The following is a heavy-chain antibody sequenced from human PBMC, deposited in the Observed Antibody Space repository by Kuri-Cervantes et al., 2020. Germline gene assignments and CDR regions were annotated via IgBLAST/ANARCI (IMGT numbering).Heavy chain of an antibody. CDR1: AGSIRSYY. CDR3: ATDGGPYGSGSYPRV. D-gene: IGHD3-10*01. Sequence: SETLSLTCTVSAGSIRSYYWGWVRQPPGKGLEHLGNIYSSGSTNYSPSLKSRVTLSVDTSKNQFSLKLTAVTAADTAVYYCATDGGPYGSGSYPRVWGQGTMVTVSS. CDR2: IYSSGST. V-gene: IGHV4-59*01. J-gene: IGHJ3*01.